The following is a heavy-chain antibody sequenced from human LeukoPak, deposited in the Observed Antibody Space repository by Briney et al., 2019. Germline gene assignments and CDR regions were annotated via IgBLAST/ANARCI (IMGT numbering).Heavy chain of an antibody. D-gene: IGHD4-17*01. CDR1: GDSISSSGYY. CDR2: IHYSGST. Sequence: PSETLSLTCTVSGDSISSSGYYWGWIRQPPGKGLEWIGSIHYSGSTYYNPSFKSLISVDTSKNQFSLKLTSVTAADTAVYYCARDLEGDYVLDYWGQGTLVTVSS. CDR3: ARDLEGDYVLDY. V-gene: IGHV4-39*02. J-gene: IGHJ4*02.